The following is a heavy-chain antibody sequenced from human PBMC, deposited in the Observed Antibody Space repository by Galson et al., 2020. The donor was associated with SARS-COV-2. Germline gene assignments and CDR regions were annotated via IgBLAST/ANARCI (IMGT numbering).Heavy chain of an antibody. CDR3: ARDLYCSSTSCQGGYYYYGMDV. D-gene: IGHD2-2*01. V-gene: IGHV1-18*01. CDR1: GYTFTSYG. J-gene: IGHJ6*02. Sequence: ASVKVSCKASGYTFTSYGISWVRQAPGQGLEWMGWISAYNGNTNYAQKLQGRVTMTTDTSTSTAYMELRSLRSDDTAVYYCARDLYCSSTSCQGGYYYYGMDVWGQGTTVTVSS. CDR2: ISAYNGNT.